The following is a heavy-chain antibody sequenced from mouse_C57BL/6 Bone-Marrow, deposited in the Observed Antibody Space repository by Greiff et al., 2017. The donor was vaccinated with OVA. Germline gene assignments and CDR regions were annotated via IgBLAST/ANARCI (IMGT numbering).Heavy chain of an antibody. D-gene: IGHD2-5*01. Sequence: EVQLQQSGPELVKPGASVKIPCKASGYTFTDYNMDWVKQSHGKSLEWIGDINPNNGGTIYNQKFKGKATLTVDKSSSTAYMELRSLTSEDTAVYYCARDYYSNLTWWYFDYWGQGTTLTVSS. CDR3: ARDYYSNLTWWYFDY. CDR2: INPNNGGT. V-gene: IGHV1-18*01. J-gene: IGHJ2*01. CDR1: GYTFTDYN.